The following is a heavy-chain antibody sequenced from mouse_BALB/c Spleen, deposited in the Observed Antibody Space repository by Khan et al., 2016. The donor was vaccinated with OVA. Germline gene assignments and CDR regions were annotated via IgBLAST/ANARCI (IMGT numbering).Heavy chain of an antibody. CDR3: ARTARIKY. CDR2: ISYSGST. D-gene: IGHD1-2*01. CDR1: GYSITSYYG. V-gene: IGHV3-2*02. Sequence: EVQLVETGPGLVKPSQSLSLTCTVTGYSITSYYGWNWIRQFPGNKLEWMGYISYSGSTNYNPSLKNRISITRDTSTNQFFLQLNSVTTEDTATYYCARTARIKYWGQGTTLTVSS. J-gene: IGHJ2*01.